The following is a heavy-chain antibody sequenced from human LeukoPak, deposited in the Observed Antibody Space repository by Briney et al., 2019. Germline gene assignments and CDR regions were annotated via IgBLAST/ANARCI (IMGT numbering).Heavy chain of an antibody. CDR1: GGSFSGYY. V-gene: IGHV4-34*01. J-gene: IGHJ4*02. D-gene: IGHD3-10*01. Sequence: SETLSLTCAVYGGSFSGYYWSWIRQPPGKGLEWIGGINHSGSTNYNPSLKSRVTISVATSKNQFSLKLSSVTAADTAVYYCARRQVTYYYGSGSWYFDYWGQGTLVTVSS. CDR2: INHSGST. CDR3: ARRQVTYYYGSGSWYFDY.